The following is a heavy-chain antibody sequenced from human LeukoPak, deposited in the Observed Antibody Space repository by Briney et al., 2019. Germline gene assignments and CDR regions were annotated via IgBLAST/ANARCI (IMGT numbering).Heavy chain of an antibody. CDR3: AREGGFYRPLDY. CDR2: VHLDGRT. D-gene: IGHD3-3*01. Sequence: PSETLSLTCGVSGGSVINTNWWTWGRQPPGKGLEWIGEVHLDGRTNYNPSLESRLTMSVDVSENQVSLKLTSVTAADTAVYYCAREGGFYRPLDYSGQGTLVTVSS. J-gene: IGHJ4*02. V-gene: IGHV4-4*02. CDR1: GGSVINTNW.